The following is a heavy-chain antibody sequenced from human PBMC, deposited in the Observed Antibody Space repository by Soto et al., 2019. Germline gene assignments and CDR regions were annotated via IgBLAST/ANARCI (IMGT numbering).Heavy chain of an antibody. CDR2: TSHDGVT. V-gene: IGHV4-4*02. CDR3: ARRHGLDIAAYY. CDR1: SGSIDNVYW. J-gene: IGHJ4*02. D-gene: IGHD3-9*01. Sequence: SETLSLTCAVSSGSIDNVYWWSWVRQSPGKGLEWIGETSHDGVTNYNPSLEGRVTISVDKSKNQSSLKLSSVTAADTAVYFCARRHGLDIAAYYWGQGILVTVSS.